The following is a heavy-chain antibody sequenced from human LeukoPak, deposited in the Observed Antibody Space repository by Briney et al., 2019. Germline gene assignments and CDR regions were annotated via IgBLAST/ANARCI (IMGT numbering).Heavy chain of an antibody. Sequence: PSETLSLTCTVSGGSISSSSYYWGWIRQPPGKGLEWIGSIYYSGSTYYNPSLKSRVTISVDTSKNQFSLKLSSVTAADTAVYYCGYYDSSGYYYEGQYYFDYWGQGTLVTVSS. J-gene: IGHJ4*02. CDR1: GGSISSSSYY. D-gene: IGHD3-22*01. CDR2: IYYSGST. V-gene: IGHV4-39*01. CDR3: GYYDSSGYYYEGQYYFDY.